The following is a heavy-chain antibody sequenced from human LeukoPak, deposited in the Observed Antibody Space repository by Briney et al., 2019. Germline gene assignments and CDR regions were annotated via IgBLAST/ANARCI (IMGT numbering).Heavy chain of an antibody. D-gene: IGHD5-12*01. CDR2: FSGTSTN. J-gene: IGHJ5*02. CDR3: ARKGDSGYDRLGWFDP. CDR1: GFTFSSYA. Sequence: GGSLRLSCAASGFTFSSYAMSWARQAPGKGLEWVSTFSGTSTNSYADSVKGRFTISRDNAKNSVYLQMNSLRDEDTAVYYCARKGDSGYDRLGWFDPWGQGTLVTVSS. V-gene: IGHV3-23*01.